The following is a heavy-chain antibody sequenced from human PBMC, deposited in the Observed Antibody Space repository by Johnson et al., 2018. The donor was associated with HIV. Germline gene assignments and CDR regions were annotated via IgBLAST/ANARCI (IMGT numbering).Heavy chain of an antibody. D-gene: IGHD1-26*01. CDR3: ARGGFDIVGGTIGWSAFDI. CDR1: EFSFSTYA. V-gene: IGHV3-30*14. Sequence: QMQLVESGGGVVQPGRSLRLSCAASEFSFSTYALHWVRQAPGEGLEWVAVISYDGVNKYYADSVKGRFTVSRDNSKNTLYLQMTSLRTEDTAVYYCARGGFDIVGGTIGWSAFDIWGQGTMVTVSS. J-gene: IGHJ3*02. CDR2: ISYDGVNK.